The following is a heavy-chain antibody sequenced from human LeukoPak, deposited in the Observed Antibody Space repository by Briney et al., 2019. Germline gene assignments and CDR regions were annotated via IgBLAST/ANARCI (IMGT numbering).Heavy chain of an antibody. CDR1: GYTFSGYG. CDR3: ARLGTDY. J-gene: IGHJ4*02. CDR2: ISAYNGDT. Sequence: ASVKVSCKASGYTFSGYGLSWVRQAPGQGLEWMGWISAYNGDTMYAQNLQGRLTMTTDTSTSTAYMELRTLRSDVTAVYFCARLGTDYWGQGTQVVVSS. D-gene: IGHD3-16*01. V-gene: IGHV1-18*01.